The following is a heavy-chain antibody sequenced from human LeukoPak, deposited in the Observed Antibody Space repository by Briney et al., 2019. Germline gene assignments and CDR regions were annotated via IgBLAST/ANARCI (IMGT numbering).Heavy chain of an antibody. V-gene: IGHV1-69*04. CDR1: GGTFSSYA. J-gene: IGHJ4*02. Sequence: GASVKVSCKASGGTFSSYAISWVRQAPGQGLEWMGRIIPILGIANYAQKFQGRVTITADKSTSTAYMELSSLRSEDTAVYYCACISRDGYNSKLDYWGQGTLVTVSS. CDR2: IIPILGIA. D-gene: IGHD5-24*01. CDR3: ACISRDGYNSKLDY.